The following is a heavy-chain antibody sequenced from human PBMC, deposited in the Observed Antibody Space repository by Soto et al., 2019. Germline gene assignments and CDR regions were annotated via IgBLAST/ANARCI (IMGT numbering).Heavy chain of an antibody. CDR2: IYYSGST. V-gene: IGHV4-59*01. Sequence: SETLSLTCTVSGGSISSYYWSWIRQPPGKGLEWIGYIYYSGSTNYNPSLKSRVTISVDTSKNQLSLKLSSVTAADTAVYYCARGGSSSSGPGYYYYGMDVWGQGTTVTVSS. J-gene: IGHJ6*02. CDR1: GGSISSYY. CDR3: ARGGSSSSGPGYYYYGMDV. D-gene: IGHD6-6*01.